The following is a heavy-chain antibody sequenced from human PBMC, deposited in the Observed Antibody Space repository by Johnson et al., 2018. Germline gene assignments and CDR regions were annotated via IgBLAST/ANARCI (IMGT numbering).Heavy chain of an antibody. J-gene: IGHJ6*03. CDR3: ARQGTVTSPLNYYYYYYMDV. D-gene: IGHD4-17*01. V-gene: IGHV1-46*04. Sequence: QVQLVQSGAEVKKPGASVKLSCKASGYTFTSYYLHWVRQAPGQGLEWMGIINPSAGSTGYADSVKGRFTISRDNAKNTLYLQMNSLRDADTALYYCARQGTVTSPLNYYYYYYMDVWGKGTTVTVSS. CDR2: INPSAGST. CDR1: GYTFTSYY.